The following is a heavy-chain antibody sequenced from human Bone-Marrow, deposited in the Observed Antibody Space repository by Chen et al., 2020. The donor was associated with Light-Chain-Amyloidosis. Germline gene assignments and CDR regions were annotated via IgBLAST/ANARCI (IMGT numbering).Heavy chain of an antibody. J-gene: IGHJ5*02. CDR1: GFSLNSGYY. CDR3: ASPLDT. CDR2: VYHSGSS. V-gene: IGHV4-38-2*01. Sequence: QVQLQESGPGLVKPSETLFLTRGVSGFSLNSGYYWGWIRQPPGKGLEWIGSVYHSGSSYYNPSLKNRVTISVDTSKNQVSLRLNSVTAADTAVYYCASPLDTWGPGTLVIVSS.